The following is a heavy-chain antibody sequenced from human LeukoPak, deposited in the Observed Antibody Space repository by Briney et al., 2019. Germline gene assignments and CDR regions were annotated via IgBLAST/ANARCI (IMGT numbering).Heavy chain of an antibody. CDR3: ARGPGGGYYDSSGYYEGWDY. CDR2: ISSSGSTI. CDR1: GFTFSDYY. V-gene: IGHV3-11*04. J-gene: IGHJ4*02. Sequence: GGSLRLSCAASGFTFSDYYMSWIRQAPGKGLEWVSYISSSGSTIYYADSVKGRFTISRDNAKNSLYLQMNSLRAEDMAVYYCARGPGGGYYDSSGYYEGWDYWGQGTLVTVSS. D-gene: IGHD3-22*01.